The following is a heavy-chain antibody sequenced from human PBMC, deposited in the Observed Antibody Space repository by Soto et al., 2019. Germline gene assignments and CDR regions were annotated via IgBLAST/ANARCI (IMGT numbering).Heavy chain of an antibody. V-gene: IGHV3-13*01. CDR2: IGTAGDT. J-gene: IGHJ6*02. CDR1: GFTFSSYD. Sequence: GGSLRLSCAASGFTFSSYDMHWVRQATGKGLEWVSAIGTAGDTYYPGSVKGRFTISRENAKNSLYLQMNSLRAEDTAVYYCARDRVGDSSSWWRYGMDVWGQGTTVTVSS. D-gene: IGHD6-13*01. CDR3: ARDRVGDSSSWWRYGMDV.